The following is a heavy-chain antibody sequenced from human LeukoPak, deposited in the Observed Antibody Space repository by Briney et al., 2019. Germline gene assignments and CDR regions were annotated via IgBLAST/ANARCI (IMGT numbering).Heavy chain of an antibody. CDR1: GSTFGDYT. CDR2: ITWDGGNI. Sequence: PGGSLRLSCVTSGSTFGDYTMHWVRQVPGKGLEWLSGITWDGGNIAYADSVKGRFTISRDNAKSSLYLQMNSLRNEDMAFYFCAKGYTFHGVAHDSGYFDYWGQGTLVTVSS. V-gene: IGHV3-9*03. J-gene: IGHJ4*02. CDR3: AKGYTFHGVAHDSGYFDY. D-gene: IGHD3-3*01.